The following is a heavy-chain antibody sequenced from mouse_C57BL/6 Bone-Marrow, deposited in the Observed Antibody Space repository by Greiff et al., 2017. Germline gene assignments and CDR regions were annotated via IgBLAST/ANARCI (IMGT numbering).Heavy chain of an antibody. Sequence: QVQLQQSGAELARPGASVKMSCKASGYTFTSYTMHWVKQRPGQGLEWIGYINPSSGYTKYNQKFKDKATLTADNSSSTAYMQLSSLTAEDSAVDYCTNAYLLLYFDVWGTGTTVTVSS. J-gene: IGHJ1*03. CDR2: INPSSGYT. D-gene: IGHD6-5*01. CDR3: TNAYLLLYFDV. CDR1: GYTFTSYT. V-gene: IGHV1-4*01.